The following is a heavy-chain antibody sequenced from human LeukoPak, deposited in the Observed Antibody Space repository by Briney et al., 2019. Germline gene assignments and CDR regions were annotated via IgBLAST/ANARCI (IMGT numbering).Heavy chain of an antibody. CDR3: ARDRMGVRAFDY. J-gene: IGHJ4*01. D-gene: IGHD3-10*01. CDR1: GGSFRRHY. V-gene: IGHV4-34*01. Sequence: PSETLSLTCAVYGGSFRRHYWTWIRQPPGKGLEWIGEIYHSGSTNYNPSFKSRVTISADKSKNQFSLKLTYVTAADTAVYYCARDRMGVRAFDYWGQGTLVPVSS. CDR2: IYHSGST.